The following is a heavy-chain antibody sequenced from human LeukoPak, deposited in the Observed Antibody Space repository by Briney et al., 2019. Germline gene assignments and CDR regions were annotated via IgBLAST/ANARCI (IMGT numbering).Heavy chain of an antibody. CDR1: RFTFSSYS. D-gene: IGHD6-6*01. J-gene: IGHJ5*02. V-gene: IGHV3-48*01. Sequence: GRSLRLSCAASRFTFSSYSMNWVRQAPGKGLEWVSYISSSSSSIYYADSVKGRFTISRDNAKNSLYLQMNSLRAEDTAVYYCVRQLVSWGQGTLVTVSS. CDR3: VRQLVS. CDR2: ISSSSSSI.